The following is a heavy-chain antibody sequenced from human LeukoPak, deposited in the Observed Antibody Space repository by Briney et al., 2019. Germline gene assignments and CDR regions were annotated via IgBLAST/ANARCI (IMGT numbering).Heavy chain of an antibody. J-gene: IGHJ4*02. V-gene: IGHV4-61*02. CDR2: IYTSGST. CDR1: GGSISSGSYY. Sequence: TLSLTCTVSGGSISSGSYYWSWIRQPAGKGLEWIGRIYTSGSTNYNPSLKSRVTISVDTSKNQFSLKLSSVTAADTAAYYCAREIVEMAALKIDYWGQGTLVTVSS. CDR3: AREIVEMAALKIDY. D-gene: IGHD5-24*01.